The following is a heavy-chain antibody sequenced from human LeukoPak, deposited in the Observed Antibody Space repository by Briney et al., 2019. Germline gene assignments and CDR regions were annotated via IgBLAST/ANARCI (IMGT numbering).Heavy chain of an antibody. V-gene: IGHV4-38-2*02. J-gene: IGHJ5*02. CDR3: ARVVDYYDPFSALWFDP. CDR1: GYSISSGYF. D-gene: IGHD3-22*01. CDR2: IYHSGST. Sequence: PSETLSLTCTVSGYSISSGYFWGWIRQPPGKGLEWIGIIYHSGSTYYNPSLKSRVTISVDTSKNQFSLKLNSVTAADTAVYYCARVVDYYDPFSALWFDPWGQGTLVTVSS.